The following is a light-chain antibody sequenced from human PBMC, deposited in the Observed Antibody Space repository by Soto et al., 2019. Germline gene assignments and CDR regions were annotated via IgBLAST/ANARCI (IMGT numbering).Light chain of an antibody. Sequence: VVLTQSPATLSLSPGEVATLSCRAMQSITSYLAWYQQKPGQAPRLLIYDVSNRATGIPARFSGSGSGTDFTLTISRLEPEDFAVYSCQPYGDSPWTFGQGTNV. V-gene: IGKV3-20*01. CDR3: QPYGDSPWT. CDR2: DVS. CDR1: QSITSY. J-gene: IGKJ1*01.